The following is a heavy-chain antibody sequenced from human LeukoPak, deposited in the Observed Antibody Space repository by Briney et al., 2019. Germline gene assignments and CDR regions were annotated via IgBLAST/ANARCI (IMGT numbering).Heavy chain of an antibody. J-gene: IGHJ5*02. Sequence: GRSLRLSCAASGFTFSSYGMHWVRQAPGKGLEWVAVIWYDGSNKYYADSVKGRFTISRDNSKNTLYLQMNSLRAEDTAVYYCAKAASLGGDNWFDPWGQGTLVTVSS. V-gene: IGHV3-33*06. CDR3: AKAASLGGDNWFDP. D-gene: IGHD3-16*01. CDR1: GFTFSSYG. CDR2: IWYDGSNK.